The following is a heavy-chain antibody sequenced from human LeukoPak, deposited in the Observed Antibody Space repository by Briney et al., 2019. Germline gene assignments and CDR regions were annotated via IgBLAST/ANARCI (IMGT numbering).Heavy chain of an antibody. Sequence: SVKVSCKASGGTSSSYAISWVRQAPGQGLEWMGGIIPIFGTANYAQKFQGRVTITADKSTSTAYMELSSLRSEDTAVYYCARGLTTVVTPLGYWGQGTLVTVSS. CDR3: ARGLTTVVTPLGY. CDR2: IIPIFGTA. V-gene: IGHV1-69*06. CDR1: GGTSSSYA. J-gene: IGHJ4*02. D-gene: IGHD4-23*01.